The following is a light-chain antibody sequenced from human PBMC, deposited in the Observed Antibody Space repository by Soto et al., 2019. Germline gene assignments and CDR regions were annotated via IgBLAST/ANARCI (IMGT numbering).Light chain of an antibody. CDR1: SSDVGAYNY. Sequence: QSALTQPASVSGSPGQSITISCTGTSSDVGAYNYVSWYQQHPGKAPKLMLYEVNNRPSGVSFRFSGSKSGNTASLTISGLQAEDEADYYCCAYTTTTTLAFGGGTKLTVL. V-gene: IGLV2-14*01. CDR3: CAYTTTTTLA. CDR2: EVN. J-gene: IGLJ3*02.